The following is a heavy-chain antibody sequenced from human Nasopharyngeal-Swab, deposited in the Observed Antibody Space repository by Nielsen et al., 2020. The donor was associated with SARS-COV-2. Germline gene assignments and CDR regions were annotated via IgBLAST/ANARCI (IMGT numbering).Heavy chain of an antibody. Sequence: GESLKISCVVSQFAFGNYWMHWVRQAPGKGLMWVARINRDGSGTNYADSVKGRFTISRDNAKNTLYLQMNTLSAEDTGVYYCARDCDTATCYRSAADTWGQGTLVTVSS. CDR1: QFAFGNYW. D-gene: IGHD2-2*01. CDR2: INRDGSGT. J-gene: IGHJ5*01. V-gene: IGHV3-74*01. CDR3: ARDCDTATCYRSAADT.